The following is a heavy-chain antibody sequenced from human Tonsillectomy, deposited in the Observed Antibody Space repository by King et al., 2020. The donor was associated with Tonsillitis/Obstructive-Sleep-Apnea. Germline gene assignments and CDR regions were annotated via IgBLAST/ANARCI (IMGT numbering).Heavy chain of an antibody. D-gene: IGHD4-11*01. CDR1: GGSISSYY. J-gene: IGHJ4*02. Sequence: VQLQESGPGLVKPSETLSLTFTVSGGSISSYYWSWIRQPPGKGLEWIGYIYYSGSTNYNPSLKSRVTISVDTSKNQFSLKLSSVTAADTAVYYCARQVYSNYVMWYFVYWGQGTLVTVSS. V-gene: IGHV4-59*08. CDR3: ARQVYSNYVMWYFVY. CDR2: IYYSGST.